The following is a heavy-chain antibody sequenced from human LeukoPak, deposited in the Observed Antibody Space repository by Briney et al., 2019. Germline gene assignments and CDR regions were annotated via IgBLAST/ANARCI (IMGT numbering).Heavy chain of an antibody. CDR1: GGSISSYY. CDR3: ARSGGLYWFDP. Sequence: PSETLSLTCTVSGGSISSYYWSWIRQPAGKGLEWIGRIYTSGSTNYNPSLKSRVTISVDKSKNQSSLKLSSVTAADTAVYYCARSGGLYWFDPWGQGTLVTVSS. J-gene: IGHJ5*02. CDR2: IYTSGST. D-gene: IGHD1-26*01. V-gene: IGHV4-4*07.